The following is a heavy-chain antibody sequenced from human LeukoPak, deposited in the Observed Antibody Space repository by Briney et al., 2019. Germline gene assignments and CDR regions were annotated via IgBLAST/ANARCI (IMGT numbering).Heavy chain of an antibody. J-gene: IGHJ4*02. D-gene: IGHD3-10*01. CDR3: AVLSMVRGVTLFDY. Sequence: GSLRLSCAASGFTFSSYSMNWVRQAPGKGLEWVSSISSSSSYIYYADSVKGRFTISRDNAKNSLYLQMNSLRAEDTAVYYCAVLSMVRGVTLFDYWGQGTLVTVSS. CDR2: ISSSSSYI. CDR1: GFTFSSYS. V-gene: IGHV3-21*01.